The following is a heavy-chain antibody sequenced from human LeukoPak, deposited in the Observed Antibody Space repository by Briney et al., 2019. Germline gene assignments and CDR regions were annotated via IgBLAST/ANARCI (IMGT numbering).Heavy chain of an antibody. CDR2: IYPGDSDT. Sequence: GESLKISCKDSGYTFTTNWIGWVRQMPGKGLEWMGMIYPGDSDTRYSPSFQGQVTISADKSISTAYLQWSSVKASDTAMYYCARGRGYNHDYYFDYWGQGAVVTVSS. V-gene: IGHV5-51*01. D-gene: IGHD5-24*01. CDR3: ARGRGYNHDYYFDY. J-gene: IGHJ4*02. CDR1: GYTFTTNW.